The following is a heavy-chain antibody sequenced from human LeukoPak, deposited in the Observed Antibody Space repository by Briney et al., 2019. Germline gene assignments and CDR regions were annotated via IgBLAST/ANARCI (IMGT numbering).Heavy chain of an antibody. Sequence: GESLRLSCVASGFIFSSFTMNWVRQAPGKGLEWVSSVSSSSSYDFYADSVKGRFTVSRDNAKNSLYLQMHSLRAEDTAVYYCAREGAGIAPTNYYFDYWGQGTLVTVSS. CDR2: VSSSSSYD. CDR1: GFIFSSFT. V-gene: IGHV3-21*01. J-gene: IGHJ4*02. CDR3: AREGAGIAPTNYYFDY. D-gene: IGHD6-13*01.